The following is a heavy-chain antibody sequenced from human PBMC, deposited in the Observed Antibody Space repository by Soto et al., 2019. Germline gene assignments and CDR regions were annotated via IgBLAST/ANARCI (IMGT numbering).Heavy chain of an antibody. CDR3: VMSHWSFDY. Sequence: EVHLVESGGGFVQPGGSLRLSCAASGFTLSDHYMDWVRQAPGKGLEWVARSRNKDHSYSREYAASVKGRFTISRDDFKNSLYLQLSSLKAEDTAVYYCVMSHWSFDYWDQGNVVTASS. CDR2: SRNKDHSYSR. CDR1: GFTLSDHY. J-gene: IGHJ4*02. D-gene: IGHD2-8*02. V-gene: IGHV3-72*01.